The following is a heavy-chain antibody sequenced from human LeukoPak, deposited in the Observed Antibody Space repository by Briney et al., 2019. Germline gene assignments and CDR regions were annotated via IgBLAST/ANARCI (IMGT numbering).Heavy chain of an antibody. CDR3: ARAKIGYSYLIDY. D-gene: IGHD5-18*01. CDR1: GFTFSSYG. V-gene: IGHV3-33*01. Sequence: GGSLRLSCAASGFTFSSYGMHWVRQAPGKGLEWVAVIWYDGSNKYYADSVKGRFTISRDNSKNTLYLQMNSLRAEDTAVYYCARAKIGYSYLIDYWGQGTLVTVSS. J-gene: IGHJ4*02. CDR2: IWYDGSNK.